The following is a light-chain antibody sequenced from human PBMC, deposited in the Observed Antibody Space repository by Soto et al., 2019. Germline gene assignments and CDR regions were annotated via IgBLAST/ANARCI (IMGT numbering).Light chain of an antibody. V-gene: IGKV3-20*01. CDR3: QQYGSSAPIT. Sequence: IVLKQSPGTPSLSPGEGATLSFGASQSVNNNYLAWYRHKPGQAPRLLIYGASIRATGIPDRFSGSGSGTDFTLTISRLEPEDFALYYCQQYGSSAPITFGQGTRLEI. CDR1: QSVNNNY. CDR2: GAS. J-gene: IGKJ5*01.